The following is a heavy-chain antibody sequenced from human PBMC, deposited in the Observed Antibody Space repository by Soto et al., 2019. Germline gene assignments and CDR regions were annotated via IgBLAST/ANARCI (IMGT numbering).Heavy chain of an antibody. J-gene: IGHJ5*02. V-gene: IGHV4-59*01. Sequence: SETLSLTCTVSGGSISSYYWSWIRQPPGKGLKWIGYIYYSGSTNYNPSLKSRVTISVDTSKNQFSLKLSSVTAADTAVYYCARGNYDILTGYYWPNWFDPWGQGTLVTVSS. CDR1: GGSISSYY. CDR3: ARGNYDILTGYYWPNWFDP. CDR2: IYYSGST. D-gene: IGHD3-9*01.